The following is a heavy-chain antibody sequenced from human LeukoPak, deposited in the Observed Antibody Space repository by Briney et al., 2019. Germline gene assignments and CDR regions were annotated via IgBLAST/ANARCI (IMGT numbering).Heavy chain of an antibody. CDR2: IYSGGRT. J-gene: IGHJ4*02. Sequence: GGSLRLSCAASGFTVSNSYMNWVRQPPGKGLEWVSVIYSGGRTYYADSVKGRFTISRDISKNTLDLQMNSLIAEDTAVYYCARRYSSNWANDYWGQGTLVTVSS. CDR3: ARRYSSNWANDY. D-gene: IGHD6-13*01. V-gene: IGHV3-66*01. CDR1: GFTVSNSY.